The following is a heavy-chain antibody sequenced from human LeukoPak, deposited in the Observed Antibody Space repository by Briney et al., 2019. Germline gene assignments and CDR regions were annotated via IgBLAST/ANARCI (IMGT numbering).Heavy chain of an antibody. V-gene: IGHV4-30-2*01. CDR1: GGSISSGTYF. Sequence: SETLSLTCAVSGGSISSGTYFWSWIRQPPGKGLEWIGYIYYSGGTYYNPSLKSRVTISVDRSRNQFSLKLNSVAAADTAVYYCARNYYDSSSYYHARAFEIWGQGTMVTVSS. J-gene: IGHJ3*02. CDR3: ARNYYDSSSYYHARAFEI. D-gene: IGHD3-22*01. CDR2: IYYSGGT.